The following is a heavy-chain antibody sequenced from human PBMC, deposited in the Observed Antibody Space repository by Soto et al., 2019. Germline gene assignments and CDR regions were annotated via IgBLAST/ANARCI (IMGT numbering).Heavy chain of an antibody. J-gene: IGHJ5*02. D-gene: IGHD6-13*01. CDR2: VYTSGNT. V-gene: IGHV4-4*07. Sequence: SETLSLTCAVYGGSFSGYYWSWIRQPAGKGLEWIGRVYTSGNTDYNPSLTSRVTVSVDTSKNQFSLKLRFVTAADTAVYYCAREAAETVGDGYWCDPWGQG. CDR1: GGSFSGYY. CDR3: AREAAETVGDGYWCDP.